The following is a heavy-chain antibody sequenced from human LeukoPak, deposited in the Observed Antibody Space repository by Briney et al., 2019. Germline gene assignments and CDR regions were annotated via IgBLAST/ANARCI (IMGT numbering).Heavy chain of an antibody. V-gene: IGHV3-33*01. Sequence: PGRSLRLSCAPSGFIFSNYGMHWVRQAPGKGLEWVAVICYDGSNKYFADSVKGRFTISRDNSKNTLYLQMNSLRAEDTAVYYCARDGVRSGYHEGPDYWGQGTLVTVSS. CDR3: ARDGVRSGYHEGPDY. CDR1: GFIFSNYG. J-gene: IGHJ4*02. D-gene: IGHD3-22*01. CDR2: ICYDGSNK.